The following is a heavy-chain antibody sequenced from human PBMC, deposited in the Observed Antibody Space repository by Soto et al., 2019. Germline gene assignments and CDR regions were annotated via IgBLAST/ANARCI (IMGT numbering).Heavy chain of an antibody. CDR1: GVSISSAGYS. D-gene: IGHD3-3*01. V-gene: IGHV4-30-2*01. CDR2: IYQSGST. J-gene: IGHJ6*02. CDR3: ARAYYDFWTSYHYGMDV. Sequence: QLQLQESGSGLVKPSQTLSLTCAVSGVSISSAGYSWSWIRQPPGKGLEWIGFIYQSGSTYYNPSLKSRGTMSVDRSKNQFSLKLTSVTAADTAVYYCARAYYDFWTSYHYGMDVWGQGTTVTVSS.